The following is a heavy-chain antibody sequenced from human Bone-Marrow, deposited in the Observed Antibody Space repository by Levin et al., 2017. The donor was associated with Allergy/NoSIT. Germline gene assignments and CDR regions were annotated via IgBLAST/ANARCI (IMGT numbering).Heavy chain of an antibody. CDR3: VRGLRRVTIFGVVIAPGAFDI. V-gene: IGHV4-39*07. CDR2: LHYSGSI. CDR1: GGPISSNNYY. Sequence: PSETLSLTCSVSGGPISSNNYYWGWIRQTPGKGLEWIGSLHYSGSIYHNPSLKSRLTILVDTSKNQFSLKLSSLTAADTAVYYCVRGLRRVTIFGVVIAPGAFDIWGQGTMVIVSS. D-gene: IGHD3-3*01. J-gene: IGHJ3*02.